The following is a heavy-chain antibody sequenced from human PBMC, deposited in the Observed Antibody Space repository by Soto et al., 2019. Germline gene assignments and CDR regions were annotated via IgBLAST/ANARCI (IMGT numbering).Heavy chain of an antibody. CDR3: AREYYYDSSGTN. J-gene: IGHJ4*02. CDR2: IYYSGST. CDR1: GGSVSSGSYY. D-gene: IGHD3-22*01. Sequence: ETLSLTCTVSGGSVSSGSYYWSWIRQPPGKGLEWIGYIYYSGSTNYNPSLKSRVTISVDTSKNQFSLKLSSVTAADTAVYYCAREYYYDSSGTNWGQGTLVTVSS. V-gene: IGHV4-61*01.